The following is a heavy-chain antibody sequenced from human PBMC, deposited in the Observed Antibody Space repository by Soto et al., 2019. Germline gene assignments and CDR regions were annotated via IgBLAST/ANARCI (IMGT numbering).Heavy chain of an antibody. D-gene: IGHD6-19*01. Sequence: QVQLQESGPGLLKPSETLSLTCTVSGGSISSSYWSWIRQPPGKGLEWIAYVYYSGTTNYNPSLESRVTISIDTSTNQFSLRLTSVTAADTAVYYCARSVVHQWLVHDAFDIWGQGTLFTVSS. CDR1: GGSISSSY. CDR3: ARSVVHQWLVHDAFDI. J-gene: IGHJ3*02. CDR2: VYYSGTT. V-gene: IGHV4-59*01.